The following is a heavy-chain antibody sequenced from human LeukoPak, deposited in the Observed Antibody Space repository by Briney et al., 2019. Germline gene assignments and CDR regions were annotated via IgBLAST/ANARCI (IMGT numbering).Heavy chain of an antibody. Sequence: PGRSLRLSCAASGFTFSSYGMHWVRQAPGKGLEWVAVISYDGSNKYYADSVKGRFTISRDNSKNTLYLQMNSLRAEDTAVYYCAKDQQGYDSRRRRLVVGGAFDIWGQGTMVTVSS. CDR1: GFTFSSYG. CDR2: ISYDGSNK. V-gene: IGHV3-30*18. D-gene: IGHD3-22*01. J-gene: IGHJ3*02. CDR3: AKDQQGYDSRRRRLVVGGAFDI.